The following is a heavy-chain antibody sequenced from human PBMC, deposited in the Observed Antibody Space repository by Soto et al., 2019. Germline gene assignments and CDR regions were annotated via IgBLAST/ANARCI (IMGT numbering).Heavy chain of an antibody. D-gene: IGHD3-10*01. Sequence: QVQLQESGPGLVKPSETLSLTCTVSGDPISSYYWSWIRQPPGKGLEWVGYISYTGSTIYNPSLESRATISLDTSKNQVSLSLSSVTVADTAMYYCASVGELPVWFDPWGRGTLVTVSS. CDR1: GDPISSYY. CDR3: ASVGELPVWFDP. V-gene: IGHV4-59*13. J-gene: IGHJ5*02. CDR2: ISYTGST.